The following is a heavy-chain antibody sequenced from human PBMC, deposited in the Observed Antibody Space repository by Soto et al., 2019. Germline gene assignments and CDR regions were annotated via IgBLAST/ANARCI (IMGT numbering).Heavy chain of an antibody. CDR3: ARGGSSSPYFDD. CDR2: IYYSGST. Sequence: QVQLQESGPGLVKPSQTLSLTCTFSGGSISSGGYYWSWIRQHPGKGLEWIGYIYYSGSTYYNPSLKSRVTISVDTSKKQFSLKLSSVTAADTAVYYCARGGSSSPYFDDWGQGTLVTVSS. D-gene: IGHD6-13*01. J-gene: IGHJ4*02. CDR1: GGSISSGGYY. V-gene: IGHV4-31*03.